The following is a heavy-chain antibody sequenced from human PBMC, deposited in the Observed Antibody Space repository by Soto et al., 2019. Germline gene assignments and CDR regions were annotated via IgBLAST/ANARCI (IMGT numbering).Heavy chain of an antibody. CDR1: GDSVNTGDRY. CDR2: IYSSGST. J-gene: IGHJ4*02. V-gene: IGHV4-61*08. Sequence: SETRSLTCTVSGDSVNTGDRYWSWIRQPPGKALEWIAYIYSSGSTKYNPSLKSRVTISRDTSKNQFSLKMTSVTAEDTAVYYCARSGGGSGWLGGQGTLVTVSS. D-gene: IGHD6-19*01. CDR3: ARSGGGSGWL.